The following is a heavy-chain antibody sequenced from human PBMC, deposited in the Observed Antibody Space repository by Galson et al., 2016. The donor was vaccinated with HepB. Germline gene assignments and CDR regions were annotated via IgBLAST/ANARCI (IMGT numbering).Heavy chain of an antibody. CDR2: ITSNSDTI. J-gene: IGHJ6*02. CDR1: GFTFSSYW. D-gene: IGHD2-8*01. CDR3: ARGRRYCTDGVCHPGMDV. Sequence: SLRLSCAASGFTFSSYWMVWVRQAPGEGLHWVAYITSNSDTIYYADSVKGRFTISGDNAKNSLYLQMDSLRDEDTAVYYCARGRRYCTDGVCHPGMDVWGQGTTVTVSS. V-gene: IGHV3-48*02.